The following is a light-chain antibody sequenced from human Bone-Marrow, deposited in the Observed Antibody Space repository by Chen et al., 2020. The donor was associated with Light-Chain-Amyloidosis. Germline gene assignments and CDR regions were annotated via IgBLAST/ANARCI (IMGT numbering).Light chain of an antibody. CDR2: RDT. V-gene: IGLV3-25*03. Sequence: SYELTQPPSVSVSPAQKARTNSPGDDFPTKYAYWYQQKPGQAPVLVIHRDTERPSGISERFSGSSSGTTATLTISGVQAEDEADYHCQSADSSGTYEVIFGGGTKLTVL. CDR3: QSADSSGTYEVI. CDR1: DFPTKY. J-gene: IGLJ2*01.